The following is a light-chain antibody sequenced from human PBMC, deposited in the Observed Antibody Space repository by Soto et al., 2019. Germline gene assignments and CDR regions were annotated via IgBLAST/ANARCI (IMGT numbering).Light chain of an antibody. CDR2: EVT. CDR1: SSDVGGYNY. CDR3: SSYAGSLYV. J-gene: IGLJ1*01. Sequence: QSALTQPPSASGSPGQSVTISCTGTSSDVGGYNYVSWYQQHPGKAPKLMIYEVTKRPSGVPDRFSGSKSGNTASLTVSGLQAEDEAVYYCSSYAGSLYVFGTGTKLTVL. V-gene: IGLV2-8*01.